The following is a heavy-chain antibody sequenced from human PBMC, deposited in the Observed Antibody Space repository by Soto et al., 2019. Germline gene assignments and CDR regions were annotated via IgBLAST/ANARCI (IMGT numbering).Heavy chain of an antibody. V-gene: IGHV3-23*01. CDR1: GFTFNSFA. J-gene: IGHJ4*02. CDR2: ISGSGGST. Sequence: LRLSCAASGFTFNSFAMSWVRQAPGKGLEWVSSISGSGGSTYYADSVRGRFTISRDNSKNTLYVQMNSLRVEDTAVYYCAKDAGSVCSGGSCYFQAPDYWGQGTLVTVSS. D-gene: IGHD2-15*01. CDR3: AKDAGSVCSGGSCYFQAPDY.